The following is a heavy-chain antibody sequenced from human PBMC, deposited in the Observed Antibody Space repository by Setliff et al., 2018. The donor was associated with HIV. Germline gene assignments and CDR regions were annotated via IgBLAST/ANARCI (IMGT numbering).Heavy chain of an antibody. V-gene: IGHV4-39*02. J-gene: IGHJ4*02. D-gene: IGHD6-19*01. Sequence: KPSETLSLTCTVSGGSIYSRGFFWGWVRQPPGKGLEWIGSISYRGENHYNPSFMSRVAISADTSKNQYSLNLSSVTASDTAVYYCARDSGWWQIDYWGQGTLVTAPQ. CDR2: ISYRGEN. CDR1: GGSIYSRGFF. CDR3: ARDSGWWQIDY.